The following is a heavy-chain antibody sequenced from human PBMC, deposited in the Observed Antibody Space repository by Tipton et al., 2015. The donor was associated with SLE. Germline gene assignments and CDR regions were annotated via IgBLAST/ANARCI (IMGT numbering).Heavy chain of an antibody. V-gene: IGHV4-34*01. CDR3: ARGQQLGLWYFDY. CDR1: GGSFSGYY. CDR2: INHSGST. Sequence: TLSLTCAVYGGSFSGYYWSWIRQPPGKGLEWIGEINHSGSTNYNPSLKSRVTISVDTSKNQFSLKLSSVTAADTALYYCARGQQLGLWYFDYWGQGTLVTVSS. D-gene: IGHD6-13*01. J-gene: IGHJ4*02.